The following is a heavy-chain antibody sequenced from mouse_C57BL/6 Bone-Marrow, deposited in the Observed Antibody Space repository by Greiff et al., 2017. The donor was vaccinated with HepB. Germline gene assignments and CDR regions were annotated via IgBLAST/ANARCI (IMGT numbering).Heavy chain of an antibody. CDR3: TPSTVVGKYYAMDY. D-gene: IGHD1-1*01. CDR2: IYPGDGDT. J-gene: IGHJ4*01. V-gene: IGHV1-80*01. CDR1: GYAFSSYW. Sequence: QVQLQQSGAELVKPGASVKISCKASGYAFSSYWMNWVKQRPGKGLEWIGQIYPGDGDTNYNGKFKGKATLTADKSSNTAYLQLSSLTSEDTAVYYCTPSTVVGKYYAMDYWGQGTSVTVSS.